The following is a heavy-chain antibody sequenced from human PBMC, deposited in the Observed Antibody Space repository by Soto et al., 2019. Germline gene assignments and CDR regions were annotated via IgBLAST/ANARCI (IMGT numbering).Heavy chain of an antibody. CDR3: ANFYSGSYSTY. CDR1: GFNLNYYW. CDR2: INSDGSIT. Sequence: PGGSLRLSCTASGFNLNYYWMHWVRQAPGKGLVWVSRINSDGSITNYADSVKGRFTISRDNAKNTLYLEMNSLRAEDTAVYYCANFYSGSYSTYWGQGTLVTVSS. J-gene: IGHJ4*02. V-gene: IGHV3-74*01. D-gene: IGHD1-26*01.